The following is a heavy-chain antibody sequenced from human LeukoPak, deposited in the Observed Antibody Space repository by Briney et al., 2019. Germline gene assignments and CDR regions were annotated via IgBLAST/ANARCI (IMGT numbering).Heavy chain of an antibody. V-gene: IGHV1-46*01. J-gene: IGHJ5*02. CDR2: INPSGGST. CDR1: GYTFTSYY. Sequence: ASVKVSCKASGYTFTSYYMHWVRQAPGQGLEWMGIINPSGGSTTYAQNFQGRVTMTRDTSKTTVYMELSSLRFEDTAVYYCARDVSRNWFEPWGLGTLVTVSS. D-gene: IGHD6-25*01. CDR3: ARDVSRNWFEP.